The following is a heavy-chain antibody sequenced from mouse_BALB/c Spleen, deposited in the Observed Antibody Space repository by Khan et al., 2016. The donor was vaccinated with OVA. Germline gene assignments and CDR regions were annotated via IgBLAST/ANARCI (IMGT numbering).Heavy chain of an antibody. CDR1: GFTFSSFG. Sequence: EVELVESGGGLVQPGGSRKLSCAASGFTFSSFGMFWIRQAPEKGLEWVAYISSGSSTFYYADTVKGRFTISRDNPKNTLFMQMTSLRSEDTAMYYCARILDIYAMDYWGQGTSVTVSS. V-gene: IGHV5-17*02. J-gene: IGHJ4*01. CDR2: ISSGSSTF. CDR3: ARILDIYAMDY.